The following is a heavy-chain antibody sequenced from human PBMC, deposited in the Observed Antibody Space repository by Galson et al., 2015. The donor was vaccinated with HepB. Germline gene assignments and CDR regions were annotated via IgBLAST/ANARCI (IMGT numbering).Heavy chain of an antibody. D-gene: IGHD6-13*01. J-gene: IGHJ6*02. CDR3: AKVSGTIYYYGMDV. CDR2: TYYRAKWYS. CDR1: GDSVSNNNAA. V-gene: IGHV6-1*01. Sequence: CAISGDSVSNNNAAWNWIRLSPLRGLEWLGRTYYRAKWYSEHGVSVKGRITIKPDTSKNQFSLQLSPVTPEDTAVYYCAKVSGTIYYYGMDVWGQGTTVAVSS.